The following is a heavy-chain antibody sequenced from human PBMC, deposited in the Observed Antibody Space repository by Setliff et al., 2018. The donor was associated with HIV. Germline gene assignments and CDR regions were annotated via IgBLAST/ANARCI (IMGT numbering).Heavy chain of an antibody. D-gene: IGHD1-20*01. CDR1: GFTFSNYV. V-gene: IGHV3-23*01. CDR2: ISGLSNVR. Sequence: TGGSLRLSCAASGFTFSNYVMTWVRKAPGKGLEWVSAISGLSNVRNYADSVKGRFTISRDNSKNTLFLQVSSLRADDTAVYYCAKGYNADWYFFDYWGQGTLVTDSS. J-gene: IGHJ4*02. CDR3: AKGYNADWYFFDY.